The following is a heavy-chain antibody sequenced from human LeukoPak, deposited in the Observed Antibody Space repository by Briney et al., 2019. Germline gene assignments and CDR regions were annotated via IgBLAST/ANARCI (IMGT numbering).Heavy chain of an antibody. CDR3: AKGSSSWYPFDY. J-gene: IGHJ4*02. Sequence: GGSLRLSCAASGFRFSDYWMNWVRQAPGKGLEWVSGISGSGDSTYYADSVKGRFTISRDNSKNTLYLQMNTLRAEDTAVYYCAKGSSSWYPFDYWGQGTLVTVSS. CDR1: GFRFSDYW. V-gene: IGHV3-23*01. CDR2: ISGSGDST. D-gene: IGHD6-13*01.